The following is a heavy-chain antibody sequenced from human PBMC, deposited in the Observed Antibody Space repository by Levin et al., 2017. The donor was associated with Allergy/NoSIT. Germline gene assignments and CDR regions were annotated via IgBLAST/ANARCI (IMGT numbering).Heavy chain of an antibody. CDR3: ARDSGEILWLNLFDY. CDR1: GFTFSSYS. D-gene: IGHD2-21*01. Sequence: GESLKISCAASGFTFSSYSMNWVRQAPGKGLEWVSYISSSSSTIYYADSVKGRFTISRDNAKNSLYLQMNSLRAEDTAVYYCARDSGEILWLNLFDYWGQGTLVTVSS. V-gene: IGHV3-48*01. CDR2: ISSSSSTI. J-gene: IGHJ4*02.